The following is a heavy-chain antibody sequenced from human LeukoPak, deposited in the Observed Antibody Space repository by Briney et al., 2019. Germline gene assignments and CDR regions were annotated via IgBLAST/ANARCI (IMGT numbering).Heavy chain of an antibody. D-gene: IGHD4-17*01. V-gene: IGHV1-69*13. CDR1: GGTFSSYA. CDR2: IIPIFGTA. J-gene: IGHJ3*02. Sequence: ASVKVSCKASGGTFSSYASSWVRQAPGQGLEWMGGIIPIFGTANYAQKFQGRVTITADESTSTAYMELSSLRSEDTAVYYCANLGTVYDAFDIWGQGTMVTVSS. CDR3: ANLGTVYDAFDI.